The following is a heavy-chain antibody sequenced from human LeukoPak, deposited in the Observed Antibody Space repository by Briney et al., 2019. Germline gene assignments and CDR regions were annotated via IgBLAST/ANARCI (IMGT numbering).Heavy chain of an antibody. D-gene: IGHD3-16*01. V-gene: IGHV1-24*01. CDR3: ATWGWGRSPRWFDP. CDR1: GYTLTELS. CDR2: FDPEDGET. Sequence: ASVKVSCKVSGYTLTELSMHWVRQAPGKGLEWMGGFDPEDGETIYAQKFQGRVTMTEDTSTDTAYMELGSLRSEDTAVYYCATWGWGRSPRWFDPWGQGTLVTVSS. J-gene: IGHJ5*02.